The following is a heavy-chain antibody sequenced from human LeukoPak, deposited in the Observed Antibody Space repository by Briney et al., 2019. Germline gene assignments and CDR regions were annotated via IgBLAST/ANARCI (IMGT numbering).Heavy chain of an antibody. J-gene: IGHJ4*02. D-gene: IGHD3-3*01. CDR2: INPSGGST. V-gene: IGHV1-46*01. CDR1: GYTFTSYY. CDR3: ARSCYDFWSGYYLPPNY. Sequence: GASGKVSCKASGYTFTSYYMHWVRQAPGQELEWMGIINPSGGSTSYAQKFQGRVTMTRDMSTSTVYMELSSLRSEDTAVYYCARSCYDFWSGYYLPPNYWGQGTLVTVSS.